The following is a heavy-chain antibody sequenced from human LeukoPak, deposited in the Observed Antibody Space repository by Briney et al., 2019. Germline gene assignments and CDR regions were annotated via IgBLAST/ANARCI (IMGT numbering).Heavy chain of an antibody. J-gene: IGHJ4*02. CDR1: GFFFKAYG. CDR2: IRYDGSNK. V-gene: IGHV3-30*02. D-gene: IGHD3-10*01. CDR3: AKDLYGSGGSDY. Sequence: GGSLRLSCTASGFFFKAYGMHWVRQAPGKGLEWVAFIRYDGSNKYYADSVKGRFTISRDNSKNTLYLQMNSLRAEDTAVYYCAKDLYGSGGSDYWGQGTLVTVSS.